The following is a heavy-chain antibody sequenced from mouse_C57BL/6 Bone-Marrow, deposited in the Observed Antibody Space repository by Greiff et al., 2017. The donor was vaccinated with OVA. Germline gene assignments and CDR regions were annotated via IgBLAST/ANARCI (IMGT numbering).Heavy chain of an antibody. V-gene: IGHV1-26*01. CDR2: INPNNGGT. CDR3: ARTGTGY. D-gene: IGHD4-1*01. J-gene: IGHJ2*01. CDR1: GYTFTDYY. Sequence: EVQLQQSGPELVKPGASVKISCKASGYTFTDYYMNWVKQSHGKSLEWIGDINPNNGGTSYNQKFKGKATLTVDKSSSTAYMELRSLTSEDSAVYYCARTGTGYWGQGTTRTVSS.